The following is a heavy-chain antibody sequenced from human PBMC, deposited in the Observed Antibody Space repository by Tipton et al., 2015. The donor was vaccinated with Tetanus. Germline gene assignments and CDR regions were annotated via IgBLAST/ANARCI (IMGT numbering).Heavy chain of an antibody. CDR3: ARHPGSPIVVAVDL. D-gene: IGHD1-14*01. Sequence: TLSLTCVVYGGSFGHYYWTWIRQPPGKGLEWIGEINHDGRTTYTSSLKSRVTTLVDTSKKQFSLKVTSVTAADTAIYYCARHPGSPIVVAVDLWGQGTLVTVSS. CDR2: INHDGRT. CDR1: GGSFGHYY. J-gene: IGHJ4*02. V-gene: IGHV4-34*01.